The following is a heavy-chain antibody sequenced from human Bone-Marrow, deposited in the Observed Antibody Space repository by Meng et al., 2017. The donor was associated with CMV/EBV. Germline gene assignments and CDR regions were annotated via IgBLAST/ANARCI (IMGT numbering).Heavy chain of an antibody. CDR2: ISSSGSTI. CDR3: ARTLNYDFWSGYSYYFDY. D-gene: IGHD3-3*01. Sequence: GGSLRLSCAASGFTCSDYYMSWIRQAPGKGLEWVSYISSSGSTIYYADSVKGRFTISRDNAKNSLYLQMNSLRAEDTAVYYCARTLNYDFWSGYSYYFDYWGQGTLVTVSS. CDR1: GFTCSDYY. V-gene: IGHV3-11*04. J-gene: IGHJ4*02.